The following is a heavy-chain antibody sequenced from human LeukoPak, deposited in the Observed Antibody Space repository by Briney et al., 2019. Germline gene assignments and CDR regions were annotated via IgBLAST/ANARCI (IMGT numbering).Heavy chain of an antibody. CDR1: GFTLSSYA. D-gene: IGHD2-2*01. J-gene: IGHJ4*02. Sequence: GSLRLSCAASGFTLSSYAMSWVRQAPGKGLGWVSTIDVTTGGSYYADSVKGRFTISRDTFQNTLYLQLNSLRVDDTAVYYCAKVNYYQPYFWGQGTLVTVSS. V-gene: IGHV3-23*01. CDR2: IDVTTGGS. CDR3: AKVNYYQPYF.